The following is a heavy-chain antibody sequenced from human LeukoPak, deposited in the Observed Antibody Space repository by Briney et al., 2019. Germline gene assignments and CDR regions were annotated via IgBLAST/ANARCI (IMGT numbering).Heavy chain of an antibody. CDR2: IGTAGDT. V-gene: IGHV3-13*04. J-gene: IGHJ4*02. CDR1: GFTFSSYD. CDR3: ARGVRGYSGYVYFDY. D-gene: IGHD5-12*01. Sequence: PGGSLRLSCVASGFTFSSYDMHWVRQATGKGLEWVSGIGTAGDTYYPGSVKGRFTVSRENAKNSLYLQMNSLRAGDTAVYSCARGVRGYSGYVYFDYWGQGTLVTVSS.